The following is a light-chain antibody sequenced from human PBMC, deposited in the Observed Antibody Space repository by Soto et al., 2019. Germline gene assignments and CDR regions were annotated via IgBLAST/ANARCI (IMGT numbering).Light chain of an antibody. CDR2: ASS. CDR3: HLYGGWPPNT. Sequence: EIVLTQSPATLSLSPGERATLSCRASQSVSSNHLAWYQQKPGQAPRLLIYASSSRATGIPDRFSGSGSGTDFTLTISRLEPEDFAVYFCHLYGGWPPNTFGQGTKVEIK. V-gene: IGKV3-20*01. CDR1: QSVSSNH. J-gene: IGKJ2*01.